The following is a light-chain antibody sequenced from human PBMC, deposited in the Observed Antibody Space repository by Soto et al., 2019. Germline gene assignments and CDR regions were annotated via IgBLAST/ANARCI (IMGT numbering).Light chain of an antibody. CDR2: GNS. J-gene: IGLJ3*02. Sequence: QSVLTQPPSVSGAPGQRVTISCTGSSSHIGSGYDVHWYQQLPGTAPKLLIYGNSNRPSGVPDRFSGSKSGTSASLAITGLQAEDEAEDCCQSYDGSVSGSVFGGGTKLTVL. V-gene: IGLV1-40*01. CDR3: QSYDGSVSGSV. CDR1: SSHIGSGYD.